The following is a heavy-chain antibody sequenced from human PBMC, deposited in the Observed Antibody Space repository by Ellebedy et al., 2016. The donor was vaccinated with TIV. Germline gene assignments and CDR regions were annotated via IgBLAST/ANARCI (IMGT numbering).Heavy chain of an antibody. J-gene: IGHJ5*02. CDR1: GGSIGAYY. V-gene: IGHV4-59*01. D-gene: IGHD3-10*01. Sequence: MPGGSLRLSCTVSGGSIGAYYWSWIRQPPGKGLEWIGYVYYIGSTNYSPSLKSRVTISVDTSKNQFSLKLSSVTAADTAVYYCARDTTDYYYGSGSYYKWFDPWGQGTLVTVSS. CDR2: VYYIGST. CDR3: ARDTTDYYYGSGSYYKWFDP.